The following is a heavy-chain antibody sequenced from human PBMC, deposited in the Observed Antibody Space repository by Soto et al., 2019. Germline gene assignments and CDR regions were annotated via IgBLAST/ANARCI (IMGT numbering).Heavy chain of an antibody. D-gene: IGHD4-17*01. CDR3: ARALSSTTVVTLDY. Sequence: QVQLVESGGGVVQPGRSLRLSCAASGFTFSSYAMHWVRQAPGKGLEWVAVISYDGSNKYYADSVKGRFTISRDNSKNTLYLQMNSLRAEDTAVYYCARALSSTTVVTLDYWGQGTLVTVSS. CDR1: GFTFSSYA. J-gene: IGHJ4*02. CDR2: ISYDGSNK. V-gene: IGHV3-30-3*01.